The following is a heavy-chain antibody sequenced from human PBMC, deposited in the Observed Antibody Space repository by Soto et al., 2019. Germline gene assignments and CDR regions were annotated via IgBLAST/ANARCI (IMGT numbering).Heavy chain of an antibody. Sequence: WGSLSLSCAASGFTVSSDFMTWGRQAPWKWREWVSVIYSGGGTDYADSVKGRFTISRDNSKNTLYLQMNGLRAEDTAMYYCARVIDPYDDYGRGWFAPWGQGTLVTVSS. CDR2: IYSGGGT. CDR3: ARVIDPYDDYGRGWFAP. CDR1: GFTVSSDF. V-gene: IGHV3-53*01. D-gene: IGHD4-17*01. J-gene: IGHJ5*02.